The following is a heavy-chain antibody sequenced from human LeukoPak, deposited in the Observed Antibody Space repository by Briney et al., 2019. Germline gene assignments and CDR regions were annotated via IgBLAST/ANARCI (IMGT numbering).Heavy chain of an antibody. Sequence: GESLKISCKGSGYRFNAYWIAWVRQMPGKGLEWMGIIYPDDSDTRYSPSFQGQVTISADKSITTAYLQWSSLKASDTAMYYCARVRTTLTGFDFWGQGTLVTVSS. CDR2: IYPDDSDT. D-gene: IGHD2/OR15-2a*01. CDR3: ARVRTTLTGFDF. V-gene: IGHV5-51*01. CDR1: GYRFNAYW. J-gene: IGHJ4*02.